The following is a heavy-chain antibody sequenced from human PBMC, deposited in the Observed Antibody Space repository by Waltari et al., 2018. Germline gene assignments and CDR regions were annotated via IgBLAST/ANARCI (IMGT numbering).Heavy chain of an antibody. CDR3: ARGSVRGVITSY. CDR1: GFTFSSYS. Sequence: EVQLVESGGGLVKPGGSLRLSCAASGFTFSSYSMNWVRQAPGEGLEWVSSISSSSSYIYYADSVKGRFTISRDNAKNSLYLQMNSLRAEDTAVYYCARGSVRGVITSYWGQGTLVTVSS. D-gene: IGHD3-10*01. CDR2: ISSSSSYI. V-gene: IGHV3-21*01. J-gene: IGHJ4*02.